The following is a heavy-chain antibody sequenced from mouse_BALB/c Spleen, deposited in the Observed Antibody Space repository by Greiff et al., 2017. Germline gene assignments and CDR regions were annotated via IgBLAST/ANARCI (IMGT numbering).Heavy chain of an antibody. D-gene: IGHD2-4*01. CDR1: GYAFTNYL. Sequence: QVQLQQSGAELVRPGTSVKVSCKASGYAFTNYLIEWVKQRPGQGLEWIGVINPGSGGTNYNEKFKGKATLTADKSSSTAYMQLSSLTSDDSAVYFCARVRDYDVFDYGGQGTTLTVSS. CDR3: ARVRDYDVFDY. CDR2: INPGSGGT. J-gene: IGHJ2*01. V-gene: IGHV1-54*01.